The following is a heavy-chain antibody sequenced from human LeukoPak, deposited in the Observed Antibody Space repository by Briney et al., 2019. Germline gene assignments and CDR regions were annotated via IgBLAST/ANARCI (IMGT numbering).Heavy chain of an antibody. D-gene: IGHD2-15*01. CDR2: IYYSGST. J-gene: IGHJ4*02. CDR1: GGFISRYY. Sequence: SETLSLTCTVSGGFISRYYWSWIRQPPGKGLEWIAYIYYSGSTNYNPSLKSRVTTSVDTSKNQFTLKLSSVTAADTAVYYCARHCINCSGGSGNFEYWGQGTLVTVSS. V-gene: IGHV4-59*08. CDR3: ARHCINCSGGSGNFEY.